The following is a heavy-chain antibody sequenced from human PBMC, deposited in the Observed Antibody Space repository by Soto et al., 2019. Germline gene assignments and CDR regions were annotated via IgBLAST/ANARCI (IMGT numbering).Heavy chain of an antibody. J-gene: IGHJ5*02. D-gene: IGHD3-10*01. V-gene: IGHV3-30*18. CDR2: ISFDGRNE. Sequence: GGSLRLSCAGSGFIFMNYGMHWVRQAPGKGLEWVAVISFDGRNEYYADSVKGRFTISRDNPKNTLFLQMNSLRPEDTAAYYCANAFNNQVREVPATDAWGQGTLVTVSS. CDR1: GFIFMNYG. CDR3: ANAFNNQVREVPATDA.